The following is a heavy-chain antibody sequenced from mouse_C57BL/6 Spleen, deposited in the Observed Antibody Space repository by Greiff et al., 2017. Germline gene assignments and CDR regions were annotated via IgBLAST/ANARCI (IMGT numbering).Heavy chain of an antibody. CDR3: ARQDSDYGCGPGF. CDR1: GYTFTSYW. D-gene: IGHD1-1*01. CDR2: INPYDSDT. J-gene: IGHJ2*01. V-gene: IGHV1-74*01. Sequence: QVQLQQPGAELVKPGASVKLSCKASGYTFTSYWMHWVKQRPGQGLEWIGRINPYDSDTNYNQKFKGKVTLTVDKSSSTAYMQMSSLTSEDSAVYDGARQDSDYGCGPGFWGQSTTLTVYS.